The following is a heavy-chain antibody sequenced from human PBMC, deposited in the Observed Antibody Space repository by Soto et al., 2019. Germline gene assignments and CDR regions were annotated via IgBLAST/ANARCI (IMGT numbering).Heavy chain of an antibody. CDR1: GFTFSSYA. Sequence: PGGSLRLSCAASGFTFSSYAMSWVRQAPGKGLEWVSAISGSGGSTYYADSVKGRFTISRDNSKNTLYLQMNSLRAEDTAVYYCAKPYXSGGSCQDYYYYYGMDVWGQGTTVTVSS. V-gene: IGHV3-23*01. CDR2: ISGSGGST. J-gene: IGHJ6*02. CDR3: AKPYXSGGSCQDYYYYYGMDV. D-gene: IGHD2-15*01.